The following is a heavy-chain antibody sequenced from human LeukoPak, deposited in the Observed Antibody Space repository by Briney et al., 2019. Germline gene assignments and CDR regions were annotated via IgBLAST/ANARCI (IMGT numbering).Heavy chain of an antibody. CDR1: GYTFTGYY. J-gene: IGHJ4*02. Sequence: ASVKVSCKASGYTFTGYYMHWVRQAPGQGLEWMGWINPNSGGTNYAQKFQGRVTMTRDTSISTAYVELSRLRSDDTAVYYCARDLVGFTYYYDSSGYYFFDYWGQGTLVTVSS. CDR2: INPNSGGT. V-gene: IGHV1-2*02. CDR3: ARDLVGFTYYYDSSGYYFFDY. D-gene: IGHD3-22*01.